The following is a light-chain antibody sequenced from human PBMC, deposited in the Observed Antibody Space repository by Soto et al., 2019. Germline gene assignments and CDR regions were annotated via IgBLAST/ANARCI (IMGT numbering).Light chain of an antibody. J-gene: IGKJ1*01. CDR3: QQYNSYSST. CDR2: DAS. V-gene: IGKV1-5*01. CDR1: QNINNY. Sequence: DIQMTQSPSSLSASVLDRFTITFQASQNINNYLNWYQQKPGRAPKLLIYDASSLESGVPSRFSGSGSGTEFTLTISSLQPDDFATYYCQQYNSYSSTFGQGTKVDI.